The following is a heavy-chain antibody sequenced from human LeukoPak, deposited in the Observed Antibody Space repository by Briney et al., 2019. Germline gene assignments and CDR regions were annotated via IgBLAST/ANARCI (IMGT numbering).Heavy chain of an antibody. CDR2: INPNSGGT. CDR1: GYTFTGYY. J-gene: IGHJ4*02. V-gene: IGHV1-2*02. D-gene: IGHD6-19*01. CDR3: ARDHYIAVAGTSSEY. Sequence: ASVKVSCKASGYTFTGYYMHWVRQAPGQGLEWMGWINPNSGGTNYAQKLQGRVTMTTDASTSTAYMELRSLRSDDTAVYYCARDHYIAVAGTSSEYWGQGTLVTVSS.